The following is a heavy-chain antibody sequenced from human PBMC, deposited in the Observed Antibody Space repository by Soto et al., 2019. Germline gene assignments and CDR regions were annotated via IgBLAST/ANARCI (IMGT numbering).Heavy chain of an antibody. D-gene: IGHD6-13*01. J-gene: IGHJ3*02. CDR1: GYTFTGYY. V-gene: IGHV1-2*04. Sequence: ASVKVSCKASGYTFTGYYMHWVRQAPGQGLEWMGWINPNSGGTNYAQKFQGWVTMTRDTSISTAYMELSRLRSDDTAVYYCARPGPSSSWYAFDIWGQGTMVTVSS. CDR2: INPNSGGT. CDR3: ARPGPSSSWYAFDI.